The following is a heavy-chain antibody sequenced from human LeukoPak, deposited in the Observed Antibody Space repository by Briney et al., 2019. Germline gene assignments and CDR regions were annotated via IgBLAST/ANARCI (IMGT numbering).Heavy chain of an antibody. CDR3: AIHGYYGSGPDY. D-gene: IGHD3-10*01. CDR1: GGSISSYY. J-gene: IGHJ4*02. Sequence: PSETLSLTCTVSGGSISSYYWGWVRQPPGKGLEWIGYIYYSGSTNYNPSLKSRVTISVDTSKNQCSLKLSSVTAADTPVYYCAIHGYYGSGPDYWGEGTLVTVS. CDR2: IYYSGST. V-gene: IGHV4-59*01.